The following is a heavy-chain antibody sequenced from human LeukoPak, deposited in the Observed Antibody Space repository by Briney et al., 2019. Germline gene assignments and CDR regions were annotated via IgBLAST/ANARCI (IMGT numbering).Heavy chain of an antibody. CDR1: GYTFTHYA. V-gene: IGHV1-3*03. J-gene: IGHJ4*02. CDR3: AKEFAYLDY. D-gene: IGHD3-16*01. Sequence: ASVTVSCKASGYTFTHYAFNWVRQARGKGLEWMGWINAGNVNTKDSQDFQGRVTITTDTSASTAYMELSNLRAEDTAVYYCAKEFAYLDYWGQGTLVTVSS. CDR2: INAGNVNT.